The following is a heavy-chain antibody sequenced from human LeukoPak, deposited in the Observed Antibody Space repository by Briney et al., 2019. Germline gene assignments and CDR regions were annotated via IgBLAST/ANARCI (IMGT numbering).Heavy chain of an antibody. V-gene: IGHV3-48*03. CDR2: ISSSGSTI. CDR3: AELGMTMIGGV. J-gene: IGHJ6*04. CDR1: GFTFSSYA. Sequence: PGGSLRLSCAASGFTFSSYAMSWVRQAAGKELEGVSYISSSGSTIYYADSVKGRFTIYRDNAKNSLYLKKNSLRAEHTAVYYCAELGMTMIGGVWGKGTTVTISS. D-gene: IGHD3-10*02.